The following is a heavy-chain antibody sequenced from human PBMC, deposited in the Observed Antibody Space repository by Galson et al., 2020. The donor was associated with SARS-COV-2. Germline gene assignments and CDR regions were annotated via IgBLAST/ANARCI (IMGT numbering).Heavy chain of an antibody. CDR1: GGYISSYY. J-gene: IGHJ4*02. CDR2: INYSGST. V-gene: IGHV4-59*08. Sequence: ETSETLSLTCTVSGGYISSYYWSWIRQPPGKGLEWIGYINYSGSTNYNPSLKSRVTISVDTSKNQFSLNLSSVTAADTAVYYCARLGCSSTSCYQLDYWGQGTLVTVSS. D-gene: IGHD2-2*01. CDR3: ARLGCSSTSCYQLDY.